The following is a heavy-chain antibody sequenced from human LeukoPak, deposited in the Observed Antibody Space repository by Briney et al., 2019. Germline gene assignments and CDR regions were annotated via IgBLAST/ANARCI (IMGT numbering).Heavy chain of an antibody. CDR2: INPNSGGT. D-gene: IGHD3-22*01. Sequence: GASVKVSCKASGYTFTGYYMHWVRQAPGQGLEWMGWINPNSGGTNYAQKFQGWVTMTRDTSISTAYMELSRLRSDDTAVYYCARETPHYYDSSSDAFDIWGQGTMVTVSS. CDR3: ARETPHYYDSSSDAFDI. V-gene: IGHV1-2*04. J-gene: IGHJ3*02. CDR1: GYTFTGYY.